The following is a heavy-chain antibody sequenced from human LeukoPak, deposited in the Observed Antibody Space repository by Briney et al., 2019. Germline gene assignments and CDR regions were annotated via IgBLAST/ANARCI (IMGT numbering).Heavy chain of an antibody. Sequence: GGSMRLSCAASGFTLSSHSMRWVRQAAGLGLEWVSAISGSGSSPYYADSVKRRFTISRDNSKNVLYLQMNSLRAEDTAVYYCAKETNWGSWYFDLWGRGTLVTVSS. V-gene: IGHV3-23*01. D-gene: IGHD7-27*01. CDR1: GFTLSSHS. CDR3: AKETNWGSWYFDL. CDR2: ISGSGSSP. J-gene: IGHJ2*01.